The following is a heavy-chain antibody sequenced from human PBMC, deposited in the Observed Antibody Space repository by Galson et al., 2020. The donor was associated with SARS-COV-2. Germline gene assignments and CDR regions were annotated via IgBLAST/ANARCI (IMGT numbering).Heavy chain of an antibody. CDR1: GFSFSSYA. Sequence: GESLKISCAASGFSFSSYAMHWVRQAPGKGLEWVALIGSDGINTFYAASVKGRFTISSDNSKNTVDLQMNSLRVEDTAVYYCAKRGGPVTGKYNWGESWGQGTRGTVSS. V-gene: IGHV3-30-3*02. CDR2: IGSDGINT. D-gene: IGHD1-20*01. J-gene: IGHJ5*01. CDR3: AKRGGPVTGKYNWGES.